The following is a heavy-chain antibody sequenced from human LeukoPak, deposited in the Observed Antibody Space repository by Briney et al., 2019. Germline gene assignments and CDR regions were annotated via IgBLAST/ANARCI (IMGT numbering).Heavy chain of an antibody. D-gene: IGHD3-10*01. CDR1: GFTFSDYY. J-gene: IGHJ2*01. V-gene: IGHV3-11*01. Sequence: PGGSLRPSCAASGFTFSDYYMSWIRQAPGKGPEWVSYISSSGSTIYYADSVKGRFTISRDNARNSLYLQMNSLRAEDTAVYYCARVGTGSWYFDLWGRGTLVTFSS. CDR2: ISSSGSTI. CDR3: ARVGTGSWYFDL.